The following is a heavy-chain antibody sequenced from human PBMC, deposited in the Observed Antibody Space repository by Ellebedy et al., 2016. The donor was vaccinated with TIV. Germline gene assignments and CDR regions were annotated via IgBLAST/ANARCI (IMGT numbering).Heavy chain of an antibody. J-gene: IGHJ4*02. V-gene: IGHV3-23*01. D-gene: IGHD6-19*01. Sequence: PGGSLRLSCKGSGFTFSSHALSWVRQTPGKGLEWVSAISGPGHSTYYSDSVQGRFTISRDNSKNTVYLQMNSLRPEDTAYYYCAKDLPFTSGWTYWGQGTLVTVSS. CDR1: GFTFSSHA. CDR2: ISGPGHST. CDR3: AKDLPFTSGWTY.